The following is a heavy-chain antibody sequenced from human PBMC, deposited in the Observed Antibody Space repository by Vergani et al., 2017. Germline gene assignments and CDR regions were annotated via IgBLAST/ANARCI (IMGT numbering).Heavy chain of an antibody. D-gene: IGHD6-13*01. V-gene: IGHV4-59*02. CDR1: GVSVTDYN. Sequence: QAQLQESGPGLVKPSETLSLTCHVFGVSVTDYNCNWIRQAPGKGLEWIGSLSTTGGATHASHKPSLKRRVSISVDTSKSHFSLGLTSVTAADSAIYYCAGDTHSWQRADRWGQGLLVSVSS. J-gene: IGHJ4*03. CDR2: LSTTGGA. CDR3: AGDTHSWQRADR.